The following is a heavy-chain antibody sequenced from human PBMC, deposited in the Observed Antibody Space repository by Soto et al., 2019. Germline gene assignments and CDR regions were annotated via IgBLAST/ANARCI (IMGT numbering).Heavy chain of an antibody. CDR3: ARDRRIAAALGDY. Sequence: PSETLSLTCGVYGASFTSNYWSWVRQPPAKGLEWIGEINHNGLTNYNPSLKSRVTISVDTSKNQFSLKLTSVTAADTAVYYCARDRRIAAALGDYWGQGTLVTVSS. J-gene: IGHJ4*02. D-gene: IGHD6-13*01. CDR2: INHNGLT. CDR1: GASFTSNY. V-gene: IGHV4-34*01.